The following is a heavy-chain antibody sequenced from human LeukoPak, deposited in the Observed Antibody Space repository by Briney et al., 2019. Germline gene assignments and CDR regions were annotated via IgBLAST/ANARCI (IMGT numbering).Heavy chain of an antibody. CDR2: ISYDGSNK. CDR3: ARVSSGWYLGY. J-gene: IGHJ4*02. Sequence: GGSLRLSCAASGFTFSSYAMHWVRQAPGKGLEWVAVISYDGSNKYYADSVKGRFTISRDNSKNTLYLQMNSLRAEDTAVYYCARVSSGWYLGYWGQGTLVTVSS. D-gene: IGHD6-19*01. V-gene: IGHV3-30*01. CDR1: GFTFSSYA.